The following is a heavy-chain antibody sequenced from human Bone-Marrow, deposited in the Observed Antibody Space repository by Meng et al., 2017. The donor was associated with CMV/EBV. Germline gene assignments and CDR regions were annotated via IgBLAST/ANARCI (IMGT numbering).Heavy chain of an antibody. J-gene: IGHJ1*01. CDR2: ISSSSSYI. Sequence: GESLKISCAASGFTFSTYSMNWVRQAPGKGLEWVSSISSSSSYIYYADSVKGRFTISRDNPKNSLCLQMNSLRADDTAVYYCAREERWGQGTLVTVSS. CDR1: GFTFSTYS. V-gene: IGHV3-21*01. CDR3: AREER.